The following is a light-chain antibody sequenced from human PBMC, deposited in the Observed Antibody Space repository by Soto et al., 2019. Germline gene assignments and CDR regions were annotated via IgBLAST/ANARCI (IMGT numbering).Light chain of an antibody. J-gene: IGLJ1*01. CDR2: DVN. Sequence: QSALTQPASASGSPGQSITISCTGTSSDVGGYNYVSWYQHHPGTAPKLMIFDVNNRPSGVSNRFSCSKSGNTASLTISRLQQEDEDDDYCSSYTTSNLSQIVFGTGTKLTVL. V-gene: IGLV2-14*03. CDR1: SSDVGGYNY. CDR3: SSYTTSNLSQIV.